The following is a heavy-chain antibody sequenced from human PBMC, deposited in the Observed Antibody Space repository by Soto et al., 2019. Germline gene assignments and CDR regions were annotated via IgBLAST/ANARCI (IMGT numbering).Heavy chain of an antibody. J-gene: IGHJ4*02. CDR1: GYTFTSYA. Sequence: ASVKVSCKASGYTFTSYAMHWVRQAPGQRLEWMGWINAGNGNTKYSQKFRGRVTITRDTSASTAYMELSSLRSEDTAVYYCARGIRRAVAPFDYWGQGTLVTVSS. CDR2: INAGNGNT. V-gene: IGHV1-3*01. D-gene: IGHD6-19*01. CDR3: ARGIRRAVAPFDY.